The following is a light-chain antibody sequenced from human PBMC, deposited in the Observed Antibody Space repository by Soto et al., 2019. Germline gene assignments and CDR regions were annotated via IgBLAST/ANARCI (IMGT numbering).Light chain of an antibody. Sequence: DIQITQSPSSLSASVGDRVTITWRASQNIATYLNWYQQTPGKAPKLLIYTASTLQSGVPSRFSGSGSGTDFTLTISSLQPEDFATFYCQQSYNTPLTFGGGTKVDIK. CDR3: QQSYNTPLT. J-gene: IGKJ4*01. V-gene: IGKV1-39*01. CDR1: QNIATY. CDR2: TAS.